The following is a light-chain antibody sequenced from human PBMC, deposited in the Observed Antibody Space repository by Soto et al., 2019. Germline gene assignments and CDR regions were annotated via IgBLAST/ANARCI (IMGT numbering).Light chain of an antibody. CDR1: TSNIGSNS. CDR2: DNY. V-gene: IGLV1-51*01. Sequence: QSVLTQPPSVSAAPGQKVTISCSGSTSNIGSNSVSWYQQFPGQTPRLLIYDNYERPSGIPDRFSASKTGTSATLGITGLQAGDEADYFCGTRDSPSTFVVFGGGTKVTVL. J-gene: IGLJ2*01. CDR3: GTRDSPSTFVV.